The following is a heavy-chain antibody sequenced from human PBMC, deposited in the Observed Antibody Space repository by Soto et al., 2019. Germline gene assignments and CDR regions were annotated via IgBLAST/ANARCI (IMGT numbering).Heavy chain of an antibody. D-gene: IGHD3-22*01. CDR1: GGSISSSSYY. V-gene: IGHV4-39*01. Sequence: SETLSLTCTVSGGSISSSSYYWGWIRQPPGKGLEWIGSIYYSGSTYYNPSLKSRVTISVDTSKNQFSLKLSSVTAADTAVYYCARHDITYYYDSSGYSYYFDYWGQGTLVTVSS. J-gene: IGHJ4*02. CDR3: ARHDITYYYDSSGYSYYFDY. CDR2: IYYSGST.